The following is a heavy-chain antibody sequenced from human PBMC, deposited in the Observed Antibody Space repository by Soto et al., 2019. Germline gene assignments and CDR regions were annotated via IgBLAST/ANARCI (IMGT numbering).Heavy chain of an antibody. D-gene: IGHD3-10*01. CDR2: IYYSGST. V-gene: IGHV4-30-4*01. Sequence: SETLSLTCTVSGGSISSGDYYWSWIRQPPGKGLEWIGYIYYSGSTYYNPSLKSRVTISVDTSKNQFSLKLSSVTAADTAVYYCARAWGLWFGELLPKAYYGMDVWGQGTTVTVSS. J-gene: IGHJ6*02. CDR3: ARAWGLWFGELLPKAYYGMDV. CDR1: GGSISSGDYY.